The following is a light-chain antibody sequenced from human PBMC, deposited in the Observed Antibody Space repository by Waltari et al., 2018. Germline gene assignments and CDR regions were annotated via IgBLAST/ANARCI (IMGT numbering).Light chain of an antibody. Sequence: DIQMTQSPSSLSASVGYRVTITCRASQSSSDYLNWYQQKPGKAPKHLIYAASTLQSGVPSRFSGSGSGTDFALTISSLQPEDFATYYCQQSYSFGQGTRLEIK. CDR1: QSSSDY. V-gene: IGKV1-39*01. J-gene: IGKJ5*01. CDR3: QQSYS. CDR2: AAS.